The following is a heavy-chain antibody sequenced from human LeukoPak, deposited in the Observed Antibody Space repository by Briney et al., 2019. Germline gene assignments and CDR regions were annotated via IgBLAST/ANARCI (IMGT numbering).Heavy chain of an antibody. V-gene: IGHV5-51*01. CDR3: ARVKSDYYGSGSYYFLGFDP. J-gene: IGHJ5*02. CDR1: GCSFTSYW. D-gene: IGHD3-10*01. CDR2: IYPGDPDT. Sequence: GESLKISCKGSGCSFTSYWIGWVRQMPGKGLEWMGIIYPGDPDTRYSPSFQGQVTISADKSISTAYLQWSSLKASDTAMYYCARVKSDYYGSGSYYFLGFDPWGQGTLVTVSS.